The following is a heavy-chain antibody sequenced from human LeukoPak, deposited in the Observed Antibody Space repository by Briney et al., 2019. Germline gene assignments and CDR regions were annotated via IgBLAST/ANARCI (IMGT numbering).Heavy chain of an antibody. D-gene: IGHD3-10*01. J-gene: IGHJ4*02. CDR1: RFTFSSYS. Sequence: GGSLRLSCAASRFTFSSYSMNWVRQAPGKGLEWASSISSSSSYIYYADSVKGRFTISRDNAKNSLYLQMNSLRAEDTAVYYCAGEENYYGSGSYRYWGQGTLVTVSS. V-gene: IGHV3-21*01. CDR2: ISSSSSYI. CDR3: AGEENYYGSGSYRY.